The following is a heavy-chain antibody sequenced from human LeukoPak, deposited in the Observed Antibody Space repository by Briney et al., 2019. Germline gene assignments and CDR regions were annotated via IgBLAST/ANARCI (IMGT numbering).Heavy chain of an antibody. J-gene: IGHJ4*02. V-gene: IGHV3-48*04. CDR1: GFTLSNFA. CDR3: ARDVGLRYFDWLSPLNFDY. D-gene: IGHD3-9*01. CDR2: ISSSSSTI. Sequence: GGSLRLSCAASGFTLSNFAMSWVCQAPGKGLEWVSYISSSSSTIYYADSVKGRFTISRDNAKNSLYLQMNSLRAEDTAVYNCARDVGLRYFDWLSPLNFDYWGQGTLVTVSS.